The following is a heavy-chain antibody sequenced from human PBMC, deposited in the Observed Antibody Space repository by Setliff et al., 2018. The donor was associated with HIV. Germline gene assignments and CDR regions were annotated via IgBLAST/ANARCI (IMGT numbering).Heavy chain of an antibody. J-gene: IGHJ4*02. CDR1: VESFSGFY. V-gene: IGHV4-34*01. CDR2: INHSGST. D-gene: IGHD6-19*01. Sequence: SETLSLTCAVYVESFSGFYWSWIRQPPGKGLEWIGEINHSGSTNYNPSLKSRVTISIDTSKNQFSLKLSSVTAADTAVYYCARLAVAGIPAYFDYWGQGTLVTVSS. CDR3: ARLAVAGIPAYFDY.